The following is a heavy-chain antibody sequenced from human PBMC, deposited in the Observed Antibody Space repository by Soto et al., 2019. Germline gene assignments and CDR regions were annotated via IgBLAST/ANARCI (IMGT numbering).Heavy chain of an antibody. CDR2: IYPGDSDT. D-gene: IGHD6-6*01. CDR3: ARTIAARLTPGAGYYYYMDV. V-gene: IGHV5-51*01. J-gene: IGHJ6*03. Sequence: GESLKISCKGSGYSFTSYWIGWVRQMPGKGLEWMGIIYPGDSDTRYSPSFQGQVTISADKSISTAYLQWSSLKASDTAMYYCARTIAARLTPGAGYYYYMDVWGKGTTVTVSS. CDR1: GYSFTSYW.